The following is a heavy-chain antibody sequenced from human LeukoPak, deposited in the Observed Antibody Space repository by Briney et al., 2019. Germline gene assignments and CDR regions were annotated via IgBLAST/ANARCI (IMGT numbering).Heavy chain of an antibody. V-gene: IGHV4-59*12. CDR3: ARDRSGYDWTESYYYYYMDV. D-gene: IGHD5-12*01. Sequence: SETLSLTCTVSGGSISSYYWSWIRQPPGRGLEWIGYIYYSGSTNYNPSLKSRVTISVDTSKNQFSLKLSSVTAADTAVYYCARDRSGYDWTESYYYYYMDVWGKGTTVTISS. CDR2: IYYSGST. CDR1: GGSISSYY. J-gene: IGHJ6*03.